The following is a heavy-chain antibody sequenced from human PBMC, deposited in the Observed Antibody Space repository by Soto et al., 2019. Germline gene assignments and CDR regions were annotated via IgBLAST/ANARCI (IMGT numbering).Heavy chain of an antibody. CDR2: INTNTGNP. CDR1: GYTFTSYA. CDR3: ARDQRVGTRGSHRY. D-gene: IGHD2-8*02. Sequence: SVKVSCKASGYTFTSYAMNWVRQSPGQGLEWMGWINTNTGNPTYAQGFTGRFVFSLDTSVSTAYLQICSLKAEDTAVYYCARDQRVGTRGSHRYWGQGTRVTVSS. J-gene: IGHJ4*02. V-gene: IGHV7-4-1*01.